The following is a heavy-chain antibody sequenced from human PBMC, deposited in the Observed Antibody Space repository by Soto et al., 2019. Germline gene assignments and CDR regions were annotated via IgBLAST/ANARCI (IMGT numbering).Heavy chain of an antibody. D-gene: IGHD1-26*01. CDR2: IYYSGST. Sequence: PSETLSLTCAVSGGSISSGGSSWSWIRQPPGKGLEWIGYIYYSGSTNYNPSLKSRVTISVATSKNRFSLNLSSVTAADTAVYYCARFVRYSGSYVAFDIWGQGTMVTVSS. CDR1: GGSISSGGSS. V-gene: IGHV4-61*08. CDR3: ARFVRYSGSYVAFDI. J-gene: IGHJ3*02.